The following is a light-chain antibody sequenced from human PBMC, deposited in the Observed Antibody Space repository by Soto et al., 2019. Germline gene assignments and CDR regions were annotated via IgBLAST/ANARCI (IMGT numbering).Light chain of an antibody. V-gene: IGKV3-20*01. J-gene: IGKJ4*01. CDR2: AAS. Sequence: EIVLTQSPVTLSLSPGERATLSCRASQSVTSSYLAWYQQKPGQAPRLLIYAASSRATGIPDRFSGSVSGTGFTLNISSLEPEDFAVYYCQQYGYLPTVGGGTKVDIK. CDR1: QSVTSSY. CDR3: QQYGYLPT.